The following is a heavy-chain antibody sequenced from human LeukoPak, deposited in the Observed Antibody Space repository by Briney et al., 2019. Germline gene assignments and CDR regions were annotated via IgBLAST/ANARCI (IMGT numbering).Heavy chain of an antibody. CDR2: INHSGTT. CDR3: AKQVAGSANFDY. V-gene: IGHV4-34*01. CDR1: GGSFSGYY. J-gene: IGHJ4*02. Sequence: KTSETLSLTCAVYGGSFSGYYWSWIRQPPGKGLEWIGEINHSGTTNYNPSLKSRVTISVDTSKNQFSLKLSSATAADTAVYYCAKQVAGSANFDYWGQGTLVTVSS. D-gene: IGHD6-19*01.